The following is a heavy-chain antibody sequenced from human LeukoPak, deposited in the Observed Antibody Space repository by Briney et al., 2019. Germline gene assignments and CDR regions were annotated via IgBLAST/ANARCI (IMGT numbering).Heavy chain of an antibody. CDR2: IYYSGST. Sequence: SETLSLTCTVSGGSISSSSYYWGWIRQPPGKGLEWIGSIYYSGSTYYNPSLKSRVTISVDTSKNQFSLKLPSVTAADTAVYYCARRPYNNYQGYFDYWGQGTLVTVSS. CDR3: ARRPYNNYQGYFDY. V-gene: IGHV4-39*01. J-gene: IGHJ4*02. CDR1: GGSISSSSYY. D-gene: IGHD4-11*01.